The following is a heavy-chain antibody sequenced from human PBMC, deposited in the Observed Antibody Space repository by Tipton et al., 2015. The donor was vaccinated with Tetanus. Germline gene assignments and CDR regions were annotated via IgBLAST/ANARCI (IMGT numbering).Heavy chain of an antibody. D-gene: IGHD5/OR15-5a*01. CDR1: GGSLRSSDYY. V-gene: IGHV4-39*02. Sequence: TLSLTCIVSGGSLRSSDYYGAWVRQSPVKGLEWIGSVSYSGRTYYNPSLKSRVTMSVDTSKKHFSLRLGSAIAADTAIYYCARLREIVSRSGWALDYWGQGALVTVSS. CDR2: VSYSGRT. J-gene: IGHJ4*02. CDR3: ARLREIVSRSGWALDY.